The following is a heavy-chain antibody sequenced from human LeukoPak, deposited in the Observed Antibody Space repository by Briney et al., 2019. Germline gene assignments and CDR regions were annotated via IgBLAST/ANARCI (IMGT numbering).Heavy chain of an antibody. CDR3: ARDGQWLNYFDY. CDR1: GFTFGSYS. V-gene: IGHV3-21*01. J-gene: IGHJ4*02. Sequence: GGSLRLSCAASGFTFGSYSMNWVRQAPGKGLEWVSSISSSSSYIYYADSVKGRFTISRDNAKNSLYLQMNSLRAEDTAVYYCARDGQWLNYFDYWGQGTLVTVSS. D-gene: IGHD6-19*01. CDR2: ISSSSSYI.